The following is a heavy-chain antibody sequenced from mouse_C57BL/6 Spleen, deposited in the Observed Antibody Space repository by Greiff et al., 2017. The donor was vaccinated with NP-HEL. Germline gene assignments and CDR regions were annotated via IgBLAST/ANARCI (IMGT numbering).Heavy chain of an antibody. Sequence: VQLQQSGPELVKPGASVKISCKASGYTFTDYYMNWVKQSHGKSLEWIGDINPNNGGTSYNQKFKGKATLTADKSSSTAYMELRSLTSEDSAVYYCARRVYYGYLYFDYWGQGTTLTVSP. D-gene: IGHD2-2*01. CDR1: GYTFTDYY. J-gene: IGHJ2*01. V-gene: IGHV1-26*01. CDR3: ARRVYYGYLYFDY. CDR2: INPNNGGT.